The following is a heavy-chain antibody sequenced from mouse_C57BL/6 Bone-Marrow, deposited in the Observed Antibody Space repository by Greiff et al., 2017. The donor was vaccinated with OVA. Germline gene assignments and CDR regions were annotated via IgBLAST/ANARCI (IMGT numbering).Heavy chain of an antibody. Sequence: EVMFVESGGGLVQSGRSLRLSCATSGFPFSAFYMEWVRQAPGKGLEWIAASRNKVNDYTTEYSASVKGRFIVSRDTSQSILDLKMNALRAEDTAMYYCARDGPDGNFDYWGQGTTVTVSS. V-gene: IGHV7-1*01. J-gene: IGHJ2*01. CDR3: ARDGPDGNFDY. CDR2: SRNKVNDYTT. CDR1: GFPFSAFY. D-gene: IGHD2-1*01.